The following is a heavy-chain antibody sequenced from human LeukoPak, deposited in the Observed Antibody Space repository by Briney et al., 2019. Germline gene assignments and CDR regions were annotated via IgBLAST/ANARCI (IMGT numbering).Heavy chain of an antibody. D-gene: IGHD6-13*01. J-gene: IGHJ6*03. CDR1: GGTFSSYA. V-gene: IGHV1-69*05. Sequence: ASVKVSCKASGGTFSSYAISWVRQAPGQGLEWMGGIIPIFGTANYAQKFQGRVTITTDESTSTAYMELSSLRSEDTAVYYCARAVAARLGDYYYMDVWGKGTTVTVSS. CDR2: IIPIFGTA. CDR3: ARAVAARLGDYYYMDV.